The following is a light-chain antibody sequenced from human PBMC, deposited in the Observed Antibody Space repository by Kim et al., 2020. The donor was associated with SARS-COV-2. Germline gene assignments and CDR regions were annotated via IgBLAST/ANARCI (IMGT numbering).Light chain of an antibody. CDR3: QQSFGTPYT. CDR1: QSISGY. CDR2: AAS. J-gene: IGKJ2*01. V-gene: IGKV1-39*01. Sequence: SAAVGDRVSMTCQASQSISGYLNWYQQKLEKAPKLLIYAASNLQSGVPSRFSGSGSGTDFTLTISSLQLEDFATYYCQQSFGTPYTFGQGTKLEI.